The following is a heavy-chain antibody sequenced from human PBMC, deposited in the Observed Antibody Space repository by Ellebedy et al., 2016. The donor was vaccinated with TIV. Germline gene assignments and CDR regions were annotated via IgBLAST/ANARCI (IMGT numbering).Heavy chain of an antibody. CDR2: IIGDGSKT. D-gene: IGHD4-11*01. J-gene: IGHJ4*02. CDR1: GFTFSNHW. Sequence: PGGSLRLSCAASGFTFSNHWMYWVRQAPWKGLLYISRIIGDGSKTSYADSVKGRFTISRDNAKNTLYLQLNSLGADDTAVYYCARDNDYKIDYWGQGTLVTVSS. V-gene: IGHV3-74*01. CDR3: ARDNDYKIDY.